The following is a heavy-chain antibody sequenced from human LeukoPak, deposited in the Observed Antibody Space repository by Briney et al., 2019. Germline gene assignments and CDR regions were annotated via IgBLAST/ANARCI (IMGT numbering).Heavy chain of an antibody. D-gene: IGHD3-16*02. CDR3: ARDRGYAYIWGSYRSLHYFDY. CDR2: ISSRSSNT. J-gene: IGHJ4*02. V-gene: IGHV3-21*01. Sequence: GRSLRLSCAASGFTFSSYSMNWVRQAAGKGRGWVSSISSRSSNTYYADSVRGRFTISRDNAKNSLYLQMNSLRAEDTAVYYCARDRGYAYIWGSYRSLHYFDYWRQGTLVTVSS. CDR1: GFTFSSYS.